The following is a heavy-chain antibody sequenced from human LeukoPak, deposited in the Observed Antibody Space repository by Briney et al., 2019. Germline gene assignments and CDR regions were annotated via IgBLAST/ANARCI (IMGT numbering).Heavy chain of an antibody. CDR1: GFTFRSYA. CDR3: AKDIGGSGAY. J-gene: IGHJ4*02. V-gene: IGHV3-23*01. Sequence: GGSLRLSCAASGFTFRSYAMSWVRQAPGKGLEWVSAVGGSGGDTYYADSVKGRFAISRDNSKNTVYLQMNSLRAEDAAIYYCAKDIGGSGAYWGQGTLVTVSS. D-gene: IGHD3-16*01. CDR2: VGGSGGDT.